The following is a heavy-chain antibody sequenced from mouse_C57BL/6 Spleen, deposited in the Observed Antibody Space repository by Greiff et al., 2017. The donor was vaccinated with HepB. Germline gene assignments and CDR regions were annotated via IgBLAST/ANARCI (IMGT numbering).Heavy chain of an antibody. J-gene: IGHJ4*01. CDR2: ISYDGSN. CDR1: GYSITSGYY. CDR3: ARGAAQATWGAMDY. D-gene: IGHD3-2*02. V-gene: IGHV3-6*01. Sequence: VQLKQSGPGLVKPSQSLSLTCPVTGYSITSGYYWNWIRQFPGNKLEWMGYISYDGSNNYNPSLKNRISITRDTSKNQFFLKLNSVTTEDTATYYCARGAAQATWGAMDYWGQGTSVTVSS.